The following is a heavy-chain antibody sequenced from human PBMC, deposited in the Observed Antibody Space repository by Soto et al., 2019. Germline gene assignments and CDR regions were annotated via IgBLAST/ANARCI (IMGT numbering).Heavy chain of an antibody. Sequence: EVQLLESGGGLVQPGGSQRLSCTASGFTFSSYALSWVRQAPGKGLEWVSSISGSGGSTYYADSVKGRVTISRDNSKNTLYLQMSSLRAEYTAVYYCAKESLKTPVTGPVDCWGQGTVVTVSS. CDR1: GFTFSSYA. CDR2: ISGSGGST. J-gene: IGHJ4*02. CDR3: AKESLKTPVTGPVDC. D-gene: IGHD6-19*01. V-gene: IGHV3-23*01.